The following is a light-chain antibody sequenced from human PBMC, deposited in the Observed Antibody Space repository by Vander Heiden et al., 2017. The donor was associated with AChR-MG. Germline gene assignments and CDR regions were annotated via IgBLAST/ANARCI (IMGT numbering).Light chain of an antibody. Sequence: DIQMTQSPSTLSASVGDRVTITCRASQSINSWLAWYQQKPGKAPKLLIYTASTLESGVPSRFSGSGSGTEFTLTISSLQPDDFATYYCQQYDSLSTFGQGTKVEIK. CDR2: TAS. CDR1: QSINSW. V-gene: IGKV1-5*03. CDR3: QQYDSLST. J-gene: IGKJ1*01.